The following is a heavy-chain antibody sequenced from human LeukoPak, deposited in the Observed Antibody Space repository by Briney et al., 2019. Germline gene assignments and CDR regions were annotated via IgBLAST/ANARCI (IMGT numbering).Heavy chain of an antibody. Sequence: GGSLRLSCTVSGFTVSSNSMSWVRHAPGRGLEWVSFIYSDNTHYSDSVKGRFTISRDNSKNTLYLQMNSLRAEDRAVYYCARVERLALDYWGQGTPVTVSS. CDR1: GFTVSSNS. CDR3: ARVERLALDY. V-gene: IGHV3-53*01. J-gene: IGHJ4*02. D-gene: IGHD6-19*01. CDR2: IYSDNT.